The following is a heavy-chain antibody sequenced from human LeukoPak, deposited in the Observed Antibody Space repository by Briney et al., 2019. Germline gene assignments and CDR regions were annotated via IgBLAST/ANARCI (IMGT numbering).Heavy chain of an antibody. CDR3: ASAGYEGYSSSWNDY. V-gene: IGHV1-69*10. CDR1: GVTSTTDM. J-gene: IGHJ4*02. CDR2: IIPILGIA. D-gene: IGHD6-13*01. Sequence: SLSVSSTVSGVTSTTDMVTWVRQSPRTRREWLGGIIPILGIANYAQKFQGRVTITADKSTSTAYMELSSLRSEDTAVYYCASAGYEGYSSSWNDYWGQGTLVTVSS.